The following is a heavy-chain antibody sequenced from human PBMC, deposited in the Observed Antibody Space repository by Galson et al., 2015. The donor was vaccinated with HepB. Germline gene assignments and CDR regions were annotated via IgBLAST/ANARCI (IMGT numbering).Heavy chain of an antibody. CDR2: TYYRSKWYN. J-gene: IGHJ6*03. CDR1: GDSVSSNSAA. CDR3: ARGFDWNYVGDYYYYMDV. V-gene: IGHV6-1*01. D-gene: IGHD1-7*01. Sequence: CAISGDSVSSNSAAWNWIRQSPSRGLEWLGRTYYRSKWYNDYAVSVKSRITINPDTSKNQFSLQLNSVTPEDTAVYYCARGFDWNYVGDYYYYMDVWGKGTTVTVSS.